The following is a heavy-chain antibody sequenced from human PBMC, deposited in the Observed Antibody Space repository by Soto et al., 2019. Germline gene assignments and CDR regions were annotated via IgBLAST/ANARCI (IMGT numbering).Heavy chain of an antibody. CDR1: GFTFSDHY. CDR2: TRNKANSYTT. D-gene: IGHD3-10*01. V-gene: IGHV3-72*01. CDR3: ARENSGSGDYYISYFDY. Sequence: EVQLVESGGGLVQPGGSLRLSCAASGFTFSDHYMDWVRQAPGKGLEWVGRTRNKANSYTTEYAASVEGRFTISRDDSKNSLYLQMNSLKNEDTAVYYCARENSGSGDYYISYFDYWGQGSLVTVSS. J-gene: IGHJ4*02.